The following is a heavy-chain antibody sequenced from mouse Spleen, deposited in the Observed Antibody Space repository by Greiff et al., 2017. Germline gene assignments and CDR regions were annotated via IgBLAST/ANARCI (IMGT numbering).Heavy chain of an antibody. Sequence: EVKVVESGGGLVKPGGSLKLSCAASGFTFSSYAMSWVRQTPEKRLEWVATISSGGSYTYYLDSVKGRFTISRDNAKNTLYLQMSSLRSEDTAMYYCARHGYGNSFAYWGQGTLVTVSA. J-gene: IGHJ3*01. CDR1: GFTFSSYA. CDR2: ISSGGSYT. D-gene: IGHD2-1*01. V-gene: IGHV5-9-3*01. CDR3: ARHGYGNSFAY.